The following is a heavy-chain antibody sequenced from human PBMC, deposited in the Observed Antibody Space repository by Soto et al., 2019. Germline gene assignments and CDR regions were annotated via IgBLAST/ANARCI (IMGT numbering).Heavy chain of an antibody. V-gene: IGHV3-23*01. D-gene: IGHD1-7*01. J-gene: IGHJ6*02. CDR3: AKDLWNYGGYGMDV. Sequence: EVQLLESGGGLVQPGGSLRLSCAASGFTFSSYAMSWVRQAPGKGLEWVSAISGSGGSTYYADAVKGRFTISRDNSKNTLYLQMNSLRAEDTAVYYCAKDLWNYGGYGMDVWGQGTTVTVSS. CDR2: ISGSGGST. CDR1: GFTFSSYA.